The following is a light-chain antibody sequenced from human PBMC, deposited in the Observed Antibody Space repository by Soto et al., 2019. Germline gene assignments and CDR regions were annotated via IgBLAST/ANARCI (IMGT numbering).Light chain of an antibody. CDR1: QSVSNW. CDR3: QQYDSYSWT. Sequence: DSQMTQSPSTRSASVGKRVTITFRASQSVSNWLAWYQQKPGKAPKLLIYDVSSVESGVPSRFSGSGSGTEFILNISSLQPDDFATYYCQQYDSYSWTFDQRTKVDI. V-gene: IGKV1-5*01. CDR2: DVS. J-gene: IGKJ1*01.